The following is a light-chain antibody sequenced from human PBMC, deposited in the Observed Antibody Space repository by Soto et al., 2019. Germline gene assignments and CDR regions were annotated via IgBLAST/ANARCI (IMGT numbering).Light chain of an antibody. V-gene: IGKV3-20*01. CDR3: QPYGSSRT. CDR1: QSVSSSY. CDR2: GAS. J-gene: IGKJ1*01. Sequence: EIVLTQSPGTLSLSPGERATLSCRAGQSVSSSYLAWYQQKPGQAPRLLIYGASSRATGIPDRFSGSGSGTDFTLTIRRMEPEDFAVYYCQPYGSSRTFGQGTQVEIK.